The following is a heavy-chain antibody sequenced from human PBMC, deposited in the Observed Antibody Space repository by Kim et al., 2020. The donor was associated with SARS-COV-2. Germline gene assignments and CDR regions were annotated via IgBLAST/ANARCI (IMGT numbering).Heavy chain of an antibody. V-gene: IGHV3-21*01. Sequence: GGSLRLSCAASGFTFSSCSMNWVRQAPGKGLEWVSSISSSSSYIYYAGSVKGRFTISRDNAKNSLYLQMNSLRAEDTAVYYCAREYSSSSPYFDYWGQGT. CDR2: ISSSSSYI. CDR1: GFTFSSCS. D-gene: IGHD6-6*01. J-gene: IGHJ4*02. CDR3: AREYSSSSPYFDY.